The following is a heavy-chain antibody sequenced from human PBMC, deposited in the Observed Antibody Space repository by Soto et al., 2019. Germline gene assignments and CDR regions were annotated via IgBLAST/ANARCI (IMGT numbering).Heavy chain of an antibody. CDR3: ARDFERWGSGWYYWFDP. Sequence: QVQLVQSGAEEKKPGASVKVSCKASGYTFTSYAMHWVRQAPGQRLEWMGWINAGNGNTKYSQKFQGRVTITRDTSASTAYMELSSLRSEDTAVYYCARDFERWGSGWYYWFDPWGQGTLVTVSS. D-gene: IGHD6-19*01. V-gene: IGHV1-3*05. CDR1: GYTFTSYA. J-gene: IGHJ5*02. CDR2: INAGNGNT.